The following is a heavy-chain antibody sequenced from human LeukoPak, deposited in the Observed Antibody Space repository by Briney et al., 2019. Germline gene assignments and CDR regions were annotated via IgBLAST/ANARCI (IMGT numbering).Heavy chain of an antibody. CDR2: ISYDGSNK. CDR3: AKDLHGPATYFDY. CDR1: GFTFSSYA. V-gene: IGHV3-30*04. D-gene: IGHD4-11*01. Sequence: SGGSLRLSCAASGFTFSSYAMHWVRQAPGKGLEWVAVISYDGSNKYYADSVKGRFTISRDNSENTVYLQMSNLRPEDTAVYYCAKDLHGPATYFDYWGQGTLVTVSS. J-gene: IGHJ4*02.